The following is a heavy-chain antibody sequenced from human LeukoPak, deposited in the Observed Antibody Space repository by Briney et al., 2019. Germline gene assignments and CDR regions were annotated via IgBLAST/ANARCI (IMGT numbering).Heavy chain of an antibody. V-gene: IGHV3-74*01. J-gene: IGHJ6*03. CDR3: ARDPYNGSYGDDYYYYMDV. CDR2: INSEGSNT. D-gene: IGHD1-26*01. Sequence: GGSLRLSCAASGFTFSSYWMHWVRQAPGKGLVWVSRINSEGSNTNHADSVRGRFTISRDNAKNTLYLQMNSLRAEDTAVYYCARDPYNGSYGDDYYYYMDVWGKGTTVTISS. CDR1: GFTFSSYW.